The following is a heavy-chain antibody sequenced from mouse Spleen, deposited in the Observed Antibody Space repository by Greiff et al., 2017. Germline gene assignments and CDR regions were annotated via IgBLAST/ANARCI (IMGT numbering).Heavy chain of an antibody. CDR2: IDPETGGT. D-gene: IGHD1-1*01. Sequence: QVQLKESGAELVRPGASVTLSCKASGYTFTDYEMHWVKQTPVHGLEWIGAIDPETGGTAYNQKFKGKAILTADKSSSTAYMELRSLTSEDSAVYYCTREGSPTTVVFDYWGQGTTLTVSS. CDR3: TREGSPTTVVFDY. J-gene: IGHJ2*01. V-gene: IGHV1-15*01. CDR1: GYTFTDYE.